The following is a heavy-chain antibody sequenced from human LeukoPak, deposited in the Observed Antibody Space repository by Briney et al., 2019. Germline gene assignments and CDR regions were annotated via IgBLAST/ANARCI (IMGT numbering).Heavy chain of an antibody. CDR1: GYTFTSYA. Sequence: ASVTVSCTASGYTFTSYAMHWVRQAPGQRLEWMGWINAGNGNTKYSQKFQGRVTITRDTSASTAYMGLSSLRSEDTAVYYCARDKRVYYGSGSYYYYGMDVWGQGTTVTVSS. J-gene: IGHJ6*02. V-gene: IGHV1-3*01. CDR3: ARDKRVYYGSGSYYYYGMDV. D-gene: IGHD3-10*01. CDR2: INAGNGNT.